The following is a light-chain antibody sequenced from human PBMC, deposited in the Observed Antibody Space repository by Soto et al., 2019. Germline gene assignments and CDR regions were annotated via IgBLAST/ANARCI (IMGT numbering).Light chain of an antibody. CDR1: SSDVGGYNY. Sequence: QSALTQPPSASGYPGQSVTISCTGTSSDVGGYNYVSWYQQHPGKAPKHIIYEVSERPSGVPDRFSGSKSGNTASLTVSGLQAEDEADYYCCSYAGNNVLFGGGTKLTVL. J-gene: IGLJ2*01. V-gene: IGLV2-8*01. CDR3: CSYAGNNVL. CDR2: EVS.